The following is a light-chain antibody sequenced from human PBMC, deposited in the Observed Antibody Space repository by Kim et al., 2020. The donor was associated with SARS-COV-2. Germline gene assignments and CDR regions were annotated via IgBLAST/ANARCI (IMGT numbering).Light chain of an antibody. CDR3: LQTYFFPYS. CDR1: QTINTY. V-gene: IGKV1-39*01. J-gene: IGKJ2*03. Sequence: SASLGGKVTITCRASQTINTYLNWYQQKPGKAPKLLIYITSNLQSGVPSRFSGSGFGTDFTLTISSLQPEDFATYYCLQTYFFPYSFGQGTKLEI. CDR2: ITS.